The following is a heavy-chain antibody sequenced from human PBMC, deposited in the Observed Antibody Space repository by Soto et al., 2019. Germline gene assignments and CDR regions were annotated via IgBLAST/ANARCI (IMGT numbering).Heavy chain of an antibody. J-gene: IGHJ6*02. D-gene: IGHD3-3*01. Sequence: PGGSLRLSCAASGFTFSNAWMNWVRQAPGKGLEWVGRIKSKTDGGTTDYAAPVKGRFTISRDDSKNTLYLQMNSLKTEDTAVYYCTILFLEWSRPPYYYYYYGMDVWGQGTTVTVSS. V-gene: IGHV3-15*07. CDR2: IKSKTDGGTT. CDR1: GFTFSNAW. CDR3: TILFLEWSRPPYYYYYYGMDV.